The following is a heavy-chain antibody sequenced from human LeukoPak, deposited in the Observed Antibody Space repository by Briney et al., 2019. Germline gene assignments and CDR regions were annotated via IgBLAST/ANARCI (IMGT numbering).Heavy chain of an antibody. CDR3: TTEFVYDSPGP. Sequence: GGSLRLSCAASGFTFSNAWMSWVRQAPGKGLEWVGRIKSKTDGGTTGYAAPVKGRFTISRDDSKNTLYLQMNSLKTEDTAVYYCTTEFVYDSPGPWGQGALVTVSS. V-gene: IGHV3-15*01. J-gene: IGHJ5*02. D-gene: IGHD5/OR15-5a*01. CDR2: IKSKTDGGTT. CDR1: GFTFSNAW.